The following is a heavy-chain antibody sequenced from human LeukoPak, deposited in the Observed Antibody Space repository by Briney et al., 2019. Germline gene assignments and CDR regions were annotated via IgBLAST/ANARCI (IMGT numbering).Heavy chain of an antibody. CDR3: TRPFDY. V-gene: IGHV3-74*01. J-gene: IGHJ4*02. Sequence: GGSLRPSCAASGFIFSDYWMHWVRQAPGKGLVWVSRINTDGSSTAYADSVKGRFTISRDNAKNTLYLQMNSLRVEDTAVYYCTRPFDYWGQGTLVTVSS. CDR2: INTDGSST. CDR1: GFIFSDYW.